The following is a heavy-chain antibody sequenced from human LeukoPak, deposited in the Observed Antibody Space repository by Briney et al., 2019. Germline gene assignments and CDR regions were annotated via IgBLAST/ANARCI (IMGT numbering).Heavy chain of an antibody. CDR1: GGTFSSYA. CDR3: ARGLPPRRNYDASGYYSYYFDY. Sequence: ASVKVSCKASGGTFSSYAISWVRQAPGQGLEWMGGIIPIFGTANYAQKFQGRVTITADESTSTAYMEPSSLGSDDTAVYYCARGLPPRRNYDASGYYSYYFDYWGQGTLVTVSS. CDR2: IIPIFGTA. V-gene: IGHV1-69*13. D-gene: IGHD3-22*01. J-gene: IGHJ4*02.